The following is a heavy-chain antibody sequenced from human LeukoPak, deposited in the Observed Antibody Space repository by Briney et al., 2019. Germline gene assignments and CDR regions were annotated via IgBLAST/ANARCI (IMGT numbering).Heavy chain of an antibody. CDR1: GFTFSSYA. D-gene: IGHD3-9*01. J-gene: IGHJ4*02. CDR3: AKGVISTATYFSYFDY. Sequence: PGGSLRLSCAASGFTFSSYAMSWVRQAPGKGLEWVSAISGSGGSTYYADSVKGRFTISRDNSKNTLYLQMNSLRAEDTAVYYCAKGVISTATYFSYFDYWGQGTLVTVSS. CDR2: ISGSGGST. V-gene: IGHV3-23*01.